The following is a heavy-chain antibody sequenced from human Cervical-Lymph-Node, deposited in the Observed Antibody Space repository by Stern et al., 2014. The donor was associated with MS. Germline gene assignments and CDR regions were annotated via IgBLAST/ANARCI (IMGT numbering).Heavy chain of an antibody. V-gene: IGHV1-69*06. CDR2: IIPLFGTT. J-gene: IGHJ4*02. CDR3: ARDLGVGPTAY. CDR1: GGTFSNSG. D-gene: IGHD1-26*01. Sequence: VQLVESGAEVRKPGSSEKVSCKASGGTFSNSGISWVRQAPGQGLEWMGGIIPLFGTTNYAQKFQGRVTITADKSTGTAFLELRSLTSDDTAVYYCARDLGVGPTAYWGQGTLVTVSS.